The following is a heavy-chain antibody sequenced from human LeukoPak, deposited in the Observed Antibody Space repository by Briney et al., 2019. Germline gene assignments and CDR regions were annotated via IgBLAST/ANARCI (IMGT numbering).Heavy chain of an antibody. CDR3: ARVSGDYSMPFDY. CDR2: INPSGGST. D-gene: IGHD2/OR15-2a*01. J-gene: IGHJ4*02. Sequence: ASVKVSCKASGYTCTRYFMHWVRQAPGQGLEWMGIINPSGGSTTYAQKFQGRVTTTRDMSPSTVYMELSSLRSEDTAVYYCARVSGDYSMPFDYWGQGTLVTVSS. CDR1: GYTCTRYF. V-gene: IGHV1-46*01.